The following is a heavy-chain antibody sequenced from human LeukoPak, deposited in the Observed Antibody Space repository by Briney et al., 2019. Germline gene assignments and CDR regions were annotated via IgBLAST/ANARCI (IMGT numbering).Heavy chain of an antibody. CDR3: ANCYDSSGFFAY. CDR1: GYTFTKYA. V-gene: IGHV7-4-1*02. J-gene: IGHJ4*02. Sequence: GASVKVSCKGSGYTFTKYAICWVRQAPGQGLEYMGWIDTNTGNPTYAQGFTGRFVFSLDTSVSTAYLQISSLKAEDSAIYFCANCYDSSGFFAYWGQGTLVTVSS. D-gene: IGHD3-22*01. CDR2: IDTNTGNP.